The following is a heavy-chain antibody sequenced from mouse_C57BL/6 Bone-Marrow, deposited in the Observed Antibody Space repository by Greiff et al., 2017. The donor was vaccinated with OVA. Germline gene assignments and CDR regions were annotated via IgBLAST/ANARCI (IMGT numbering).Heavy chain of an antibody. Sequence: QVQLKQPGAELVMPGASVKLSCKASGYTFTSYWMHWVKQRPGQGLEWIGEIDPSDSYTNYNQKFKGKSTLTVDKSSSTAYMQLSSLTSEDSAVYYCASRGLRRRGYYAMDYWGQGTSVTVSS. V-gene: IGHV1-69*01. CDR1: GYTFTSYW. CDR2: IDPSDSYT. CDR3: ASRGLRRRGYYAMDY. J-gene: IGHJ4*01. D-gene: IGHD2-4*01.